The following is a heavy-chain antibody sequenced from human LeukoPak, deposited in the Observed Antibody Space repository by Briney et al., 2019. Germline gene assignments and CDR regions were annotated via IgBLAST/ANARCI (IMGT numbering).Heavy chain of an antibody. CDR2: IWYDGSIQ. V-gene: IGHV3-33*01. Sequence: GGSLRLSCAACRFLFSSYGEHWVRQAPGKGLEWVAAIWYDGSIQYYADSVKGRFTISRDNSKNTLYLQMNSLRAEDTAVYYGARVGCFWGFYFDYWGQGILVTVSS. D-gene: IGHD3-16*01. CDR1: RFLFSSYG. J-gene: IGHJ4*02. CDR3: ARVGCFWGFYFDY.